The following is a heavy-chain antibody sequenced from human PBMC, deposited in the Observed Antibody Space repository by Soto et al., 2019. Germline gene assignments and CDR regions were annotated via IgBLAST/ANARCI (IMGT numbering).Heavy chain of an antibody. CDR2: ISGSGGGT. V-gene: IGHV3-23*01. J-gene: IGHJ4*02. CDR1: GFTFSSYA. CDR3: AKQGLIVVVPAAMNYFDY. D-gene: IGHD2-2*01. Sequence: PGGSLRLSCAASGFTFSSYAMSWVRQAPGKGLEWVSAISGSGGGTYYADSVKGRFTISRDNSKNTLYLQMNSLRAEDTAVYYCAKQGLIVVVPAAMNYFDYWGQGTLVTVSS.